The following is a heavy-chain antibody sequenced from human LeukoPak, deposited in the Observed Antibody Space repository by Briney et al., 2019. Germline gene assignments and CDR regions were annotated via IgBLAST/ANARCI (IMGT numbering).Heavy chain of an antibody. CDR1: GITFSRYW. V-gene: IGHV3-7*01. D-gene: IGHD1-7*01. CDR2: IKQDGSEK. CDR3: VGWGISGITNH. Sequence: PGGSLRLSCAASGITFSRYWMNWVRQAPGKGLEWVANIKQDGSEKFSVDSVKGRFTTSRDKNSLFLQMNSVRAEDTAVYYCVGWGISGITNHWGQGTLVTVSS. J-gene: IGHJ4*02.